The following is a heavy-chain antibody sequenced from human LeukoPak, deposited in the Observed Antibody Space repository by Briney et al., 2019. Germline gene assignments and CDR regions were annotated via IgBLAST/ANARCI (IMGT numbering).Heavy chain of an antibody. Sequence: GGSLRLSCAASGFTFNSYSMNWVRQAPGKGLEWVSSISSSSLSYIYYADSVKGRFTIFRDNAKNSLYLQMNSLRAEDTAVYYCARAKSSSWYLRYWGQGTLVTVSS. J-gene: IGHJ4*02. CDR2: ISSSSLSYI. CDR3: ARAKSSSWYLRY. CDR1: GFTFNSYS. D-gene: IGHD6-13*01. V-gene: IGHV3-21*04.